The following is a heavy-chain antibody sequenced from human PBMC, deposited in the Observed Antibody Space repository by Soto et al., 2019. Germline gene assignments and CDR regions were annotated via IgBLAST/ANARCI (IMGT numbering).Heavy chain of an antibody. Sequence: GGSMRLSCTGSGFIFSAYWMSWVRQDPGKGLEWVAMINRGSSGTHYVDSVKGRFTISRDNAKNSLYLQMNSLRVEDTAVYYCATLDTAEIQTAAFWGQGTLVTVSS. CDR1: GFIFSAYW. V-gene: IGHV3-7*01. CDR2: INRGSSGT. CDR3: ATLDTAEIQTAAF. D-gene: IGHD5-18*01. J-gene: IGHJ4*02.